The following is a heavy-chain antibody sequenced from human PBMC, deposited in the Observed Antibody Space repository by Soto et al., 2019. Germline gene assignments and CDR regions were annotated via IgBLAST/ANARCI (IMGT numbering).Heavy chain of an antibody. CDR1: GGSISSSSYY. CDR3: ARFTGLGGNWFEP. D-gene: IGHD7-27*01. J-gene: IGHJ5*02. V-gene: IGHV4-39*01. CDR2: IYYSGST. Sequence: SETLSLTCTVSGGSISSSSYYWGWIRQPPGKGLEWIGSIYYSGSTYYNPSLKSRVTISVDTSKNQFSLKLSSVTAADTAVYYCARFTGLGGNWFEPWGQGTLVTLSS.